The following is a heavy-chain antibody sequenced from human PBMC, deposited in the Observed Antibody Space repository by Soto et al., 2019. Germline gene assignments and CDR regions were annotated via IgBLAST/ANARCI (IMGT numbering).Heavy chain of an antibody. CDR3: AKDPREWLVHPEYFQH. CDR2: ISGSGGST. Sequence: GGALRVSCASSGFTCISYAMSWVRQAPGKGLEWVSAISGSGGSTYYADSVKGRFTISRDNSKNTLYLQMNSLRAEDTAVYYCAKDPREWLVHPEYFQHWGQGTLVTVSS. V-gene: IGHV3-23*01. D-gene: IGHD6-19*01. CDR1: GFTCISYA. J-gene: IGHJ1*01.